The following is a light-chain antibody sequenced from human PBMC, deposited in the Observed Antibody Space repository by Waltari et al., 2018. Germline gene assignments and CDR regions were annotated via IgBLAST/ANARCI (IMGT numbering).Light chain of an antibody. CDR1: QSLVDSDGNTY. V-gene: IGKV2-30*01. Sequence: DAVMTQSPLSLPVTLGQPASISCRSSQSLVDSDGNTYLNWFQQRPGQSPRRLIYKVSNRDSGVPDRFSGSGSGTDFTLKISRVEAEDVGIYYCVQDIHWPFTFGPGTKVDIK. CDR2: KVS. CDR3: VQDIHWPFT. J-gene: IGKJ3*01.